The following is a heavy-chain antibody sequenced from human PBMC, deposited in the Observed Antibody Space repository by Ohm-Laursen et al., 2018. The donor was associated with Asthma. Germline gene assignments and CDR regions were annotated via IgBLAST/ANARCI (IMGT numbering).Heavy chain of an antibody. Sequence: SLRLSCSASGFTFSSYGIHWVRQIPGKGLEWVASISTASSFIYYADSVRGRFTTSRDNAKNLVFLQMNDVRAEDTALYYCARIGPEWELPGREYSLHHWGEGTLVTVSS. CDR1: GFTFSSYG. CDR2: ISTASSFI. J-gene: IGHJ1*01. CDR3: ARIGPEWELPGREYSLHH. D-gene: IGHD1-26*01. V-gene: IGHV3-21*01.